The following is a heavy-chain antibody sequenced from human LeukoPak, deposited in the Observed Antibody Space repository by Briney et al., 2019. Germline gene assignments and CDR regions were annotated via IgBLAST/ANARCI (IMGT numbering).Heavy chain of an antibody. V-gene: IGHV3-53*05. Sequence: GGSLRLSCAASGFTVSSNYMSWVRQAPGKGLEWVSVIYSGGSTYYADSVKGRFTISRDNSKNTLYLQMNSLRAEDTAVYYCAREGLSSSTSFLDYWGQGTLVTVSS. D-gene: IGHD2-2*01. CDR1: GFTVSSNY. CDR2: IYSGGST. CDR3: AREGLSSSTSFLDY. J-gene: IGHJ4*02.